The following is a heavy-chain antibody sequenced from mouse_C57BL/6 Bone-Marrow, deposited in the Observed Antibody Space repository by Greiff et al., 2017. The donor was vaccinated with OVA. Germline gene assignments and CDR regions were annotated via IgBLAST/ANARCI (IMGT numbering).Heavy chain of an antibody. V-gene: IGHV3-5*01. CDR3: AREGIYDGYSYYFDY. CDR1: GISITTGNYR. J-gene: IGHJ2*01. Sequence: EVQLQQSGPGLVKPSQTVFLTCTVTGISITTGNYRWSWIRQFPGNKLEWIGYIYYSGTITYNPSLTSRTTITRDTPKNQFFLEMNSLTAEDTATYYCAREGIYDGYSYYFDYWGQGTTLTVSS. D-gene: IGHD2-3*01. CDR2: IYYSGTI.